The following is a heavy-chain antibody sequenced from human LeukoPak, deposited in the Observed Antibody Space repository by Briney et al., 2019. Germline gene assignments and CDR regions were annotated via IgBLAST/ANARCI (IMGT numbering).Heavy chain of an antibody. CDR2: IRFDGNEK. V-gene: IGHV3-30*02. CDR1: GFTFSYYG. J-gene: IGHJ5*02. Sequence: GGSLRLSCVASGFTFSYYGMHWVRQAPGKGLEWVAFIRFDGNEKYYADSVKGRFTISKDTSRNTLYLQMNSLREEDTAIYYCAKDLMRDRWFGESWGQGTLVAVSS. CDR3: AKDLMRDRWFGES. D-gene: IGHD3-10*01.